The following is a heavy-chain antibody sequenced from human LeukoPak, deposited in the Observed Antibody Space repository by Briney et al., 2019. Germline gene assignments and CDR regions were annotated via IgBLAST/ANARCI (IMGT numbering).Heavy chain of an antibody. CDR3: ARDPLDFYYYYGMDV. CDR2: INPNSGGT. J-gene: IGHJ6*02. Sequence: ASVKVSCKASGYTFTGYYMHWVRQAPGQGLEWMGWINPNSGGTNYAQKFQGRVTMTRDTSISTAYMELSRLRSDDTAVYYCARDPLDFYYYYGMDVWGQGTTVTGSS. CDR1: GYTFTGYY. V-gene: IGHV1-2*02.